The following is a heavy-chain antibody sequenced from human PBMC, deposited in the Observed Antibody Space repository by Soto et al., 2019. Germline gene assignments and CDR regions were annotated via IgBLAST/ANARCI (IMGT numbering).Heavy chain of an antibody. CDR2: IYSGGST. Sequence: ACSASGVNVRSKYMSLVRPAPGKGLEWVSVIYSGGSTYYADSVKGRFTISRDNSKNTLYLQMNSLRAEDTAVYYCARSSNSIAAAGTGFDYWGQGTLVTVSS. CDR3: ARSSNSIAAAGTGFDY. J-gene: IGHJ4*02. D-gene: IGHD6-13*01. V-gene: IGHV3-53*01. CDR1: GVNVRSKY.